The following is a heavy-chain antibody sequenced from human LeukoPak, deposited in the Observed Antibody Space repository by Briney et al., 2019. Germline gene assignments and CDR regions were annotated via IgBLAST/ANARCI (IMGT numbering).Heavy chain of an antibody. CDR1: GYTLTTYY. CDR3: ARCRRGGNQIDY. J-gene: IGHJ4*02. D-gene: IGHD2-15*01. CDR2: IIPSDGYT. V-gene: IGHV1-46*01. Sequence: ASVKVSCKASGYTLTTYYMHWVRQAPGKGLEWVGIIIPSDGYTKYAQKFQGRVTVTRDTSASTVYMQLSSLRSDDKAIYYCARCRRGGNQIDYWGQGTVIPVSS.